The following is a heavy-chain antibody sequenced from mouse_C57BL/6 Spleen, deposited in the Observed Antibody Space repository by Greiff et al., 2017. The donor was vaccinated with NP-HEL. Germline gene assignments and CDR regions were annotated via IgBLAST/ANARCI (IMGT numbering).Heavy chain of an antibody. V-gene: IGHV5-9*01. CDR1: GFTFSSYT. Sequence: EVKVVESGGGLVKPGGSLKLSCAASGFTFSSYTMSWVRQTPEKRLEWVATISGGGGNTYYPDSVKGRFTISRDNAKNTLYLQMSSLRSEDTALYYCARRSGTYYFDYWGQGTTLTVSS. CDR3: ARRSGTYYFDY. J-gene: IGHJ2*01. D-gene: IGHD4-1*01. CDR2: ISGGGGNT.